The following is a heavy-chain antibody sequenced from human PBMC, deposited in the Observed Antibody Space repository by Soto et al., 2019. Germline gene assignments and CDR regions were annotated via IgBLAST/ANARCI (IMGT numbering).Heavy chain of an antibody. CDR3: VRGGSHSFDY. V-gene: IGHV3-7*05. J-gene: IGHJ4*02. D-gene: IGHD1-26*01. CDR2: IKEDGSEK. CDR1: GFIFSNFW. Sequence: EVQLVESGGGLVQPGGSLRLSCAASGFIFSNFWMSWVRQAPGKGLEWVANIKEDGSEKYHVDSVKGRFTISRDNVKNLMYRQMDSLRAEDTAVYKCVRGGSHSFDYCGQGTLVTVSS.